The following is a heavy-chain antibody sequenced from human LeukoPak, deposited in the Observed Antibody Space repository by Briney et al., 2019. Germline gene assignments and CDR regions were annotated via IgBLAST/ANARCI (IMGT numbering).Heavy chain of an antibody. D-gene: IGHD3-10*01. V-gene: IGHV3-11*01. CDR2: ISSSGSTI. Sequence: GGSLRLSCAASGFTFSDYYMSWIRQAPGKGLEWVSYISSSGSTIYYADSVKGRFTISRDNAKNSLYLQMNSLRAEDTAVYYCARSLSQRLVRGVYFDYWGQGTLVTVSS. CDR1: GFTFSDYY. J-gene: IGHJ4*02. CDR3: ARSLSQRLVRGVYFDY.